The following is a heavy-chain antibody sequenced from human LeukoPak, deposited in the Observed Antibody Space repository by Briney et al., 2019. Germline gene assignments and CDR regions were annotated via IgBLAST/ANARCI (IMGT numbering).Heavy chain of an antibody. J-gene: IGHJ4*02. V-gene: IGHV3-74*01. D-gene: IGHD3-22*01. CDR3: AKGNYYDSSGYTALDY. CDR1: GFAFSSSW. CDR2: INTDGSGT. Sequence: GGSLRLSCAASGFAFSSSWMHWVRQAPGKGLVWVSHINTDGSGTSYADSVKGRFTISRDNTKNTLYLQMNSLRAEDTAVYYCAKGNYYDSSGYTALDYWGQGTLVTVSS.